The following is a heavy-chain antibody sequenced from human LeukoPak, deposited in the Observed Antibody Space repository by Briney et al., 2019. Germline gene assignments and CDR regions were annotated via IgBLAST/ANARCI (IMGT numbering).Heavy chain of an antibody. CDR3: AREVATLDAFDI. Sequence: PGGSLRLSCGASGFTFSSYGMHWVRQAPGKGLEWVAVIWYDGSNKYYADSVKGRFTISRDNSKNTLYLQMNSLRAEDTAVYYCAREVATLDAFDIWGQGTMVTVSS. V-gene: IGHV3-33*08. CDR2: IWYDGSNK. D-gene: IGHD5-12*01. J-gene: IGHJ3*02. CDR1: GFTFSSYG.